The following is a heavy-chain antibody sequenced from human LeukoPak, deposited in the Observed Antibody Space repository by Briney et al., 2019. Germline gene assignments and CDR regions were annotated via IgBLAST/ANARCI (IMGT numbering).Heavy chain of an antibody. Sequence: PGGSLRLSCAASGFTFSNYAMTWVRQTPGKGLEWVSVIYSGGSTYYADSVKGRFTISRDNSKNTLYLQMNSLRAEDTAVYYCARRNYYDSSGLFDYWGQGTLVTVSS. J-gene: IGHJ4*02. CDR1: GFTFSNYA. CDR2: IYSGGST. V-gene: IGHV3-53*01. CDR3: ARRNYYDSSGLFDY. D-gene: IGHD3-22*01.